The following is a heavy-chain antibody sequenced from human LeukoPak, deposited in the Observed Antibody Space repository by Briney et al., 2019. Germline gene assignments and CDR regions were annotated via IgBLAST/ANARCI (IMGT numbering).Heavy chain of an antibody. V-gene: IGHV4-39*01. CDR1: GGALSSSGYY. CDR2: VYYRGST. D-gene: IGHD3-22*01. J-gene: IGHJ4*02. Sequence: PSETLSLTCTVSGGALSSSGYYWGGIRQPPRKRLEWVGGVYYRGSTYYNTSLTSRVTISVDTSKNQFSLKLTSVTAAHMALHYCARRIYYDTTGYQYFFDYWGQGTLVTVSS. CDR3: ARRIYYDTTGYQYFFDY.